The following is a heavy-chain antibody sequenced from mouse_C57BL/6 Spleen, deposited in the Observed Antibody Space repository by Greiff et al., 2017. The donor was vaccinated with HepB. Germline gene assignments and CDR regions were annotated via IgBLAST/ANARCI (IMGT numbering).Heavy chain of an antibody. CDR1: GYTFTSYT. CDR2: INPSSGYT. D-gene: IGHD1-1*01. V-gene: IGHV1-4*01. Sequence: VKLMESGAELARPGASVKMSCKASGYTFTSYTMHWVKQRPGQGLEWIGYINPSSGYTKYNQKFKDKATLTADKSSSTAYMQLSSLTSEDSAVYYCARPYGSSYGDWGQGTTLTVSS. J-gene: IGHJ2*01. CDR3: ARPYGSSYGD.